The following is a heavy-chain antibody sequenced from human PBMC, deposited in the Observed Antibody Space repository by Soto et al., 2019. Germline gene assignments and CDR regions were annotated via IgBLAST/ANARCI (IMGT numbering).Heavy chain of an antibody. J-gene: IGHJ6*02. CDR1: GGTFSRYT. CDR3: ARVGCSSTSCYGYYGMDV. Sequence: QVQLVQSGAEVKKPGSSVKVSCKASGGTFSRYTITWVRQAPGQGLEWMGGITPMFGTPNYAQKFQGRVTITADESTSTAYMELSSLRSEDTAVYYCARVGCSSTSCYGYYGMDVWGQGTTVTVSS. V-gene: IGHV1-69*01. D-gene: IGHD2-2*01. CDR2: ITPMFGTP.